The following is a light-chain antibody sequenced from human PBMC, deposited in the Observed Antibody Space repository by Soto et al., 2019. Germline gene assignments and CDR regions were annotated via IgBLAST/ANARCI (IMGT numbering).Light chain of an antibody. J-gene: IGLJ3*02. CDR1: SSDIGGYNY. CDR3: SSYTSSSTLV. V-gene: IGLV2-14*01. Sequence: QSALTQPASVSGSPGQSITISCTGTSSDIGGYNYVSWYQLHPGKAPKLMIYEVSYRPSGVSNRFSGSKSGNTASLTISGLRAEDEADYYCSSYTSSSTLVFGGGTKLTVL. CDR2: EVS.